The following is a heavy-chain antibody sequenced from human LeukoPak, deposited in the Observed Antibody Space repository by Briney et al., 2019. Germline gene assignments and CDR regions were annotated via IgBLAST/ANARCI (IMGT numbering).Heavy chain of an antibody. CDR2: INPNSGGT. CDR3: ARVWDYYDSSGLNY. Sequence: ASVKVSRKASGYTFTGYYMHWVRQAPGQGLAWMGWINPNSGGTNYAQKFQGRVAMTRDTSISTAYMELSRLRSDDTAVYYCARVWDYYDSSGLNYWGQGTLVTVSS. CDR1: GYTFTGYY. D-gene: IGHD3-22*01. J-gene: IGHJ4*02. V-gene: IGHV1-2*02.